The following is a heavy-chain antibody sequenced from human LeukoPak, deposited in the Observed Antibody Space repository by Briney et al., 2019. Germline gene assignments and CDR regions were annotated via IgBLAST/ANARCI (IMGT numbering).Heavy chain of an antibody. CDR2: IIPILNVA. J-gene: IGHJ3*02. CDR1: GGTFSSYA. CDR3: TREGVYSPDGSGYHRDAFDI. D-gene: IGHD3-22*01. Sequence: GSSVKVSCKASGGTFSSYAITGVRQAPGQGLEWMGRIIPILNVANFAQKFQGRVTITADKSTNTAHMELSSLRSEDTAVYYCTREGVYSPDGSGYHRDAFDIWGQGTVVTVSS. V-gene: IGHV1-69*04.